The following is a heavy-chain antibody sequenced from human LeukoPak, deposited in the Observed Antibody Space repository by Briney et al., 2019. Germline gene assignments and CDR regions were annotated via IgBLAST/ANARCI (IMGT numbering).Heavy chain of an antibody. V-gene: IGHV3-30*02. D-gene: IGHD3-16*02. CDR1: GFTFSSYG. CDR3: AKSVIPNSYQGTYYMDV. CDR2: IRYDESKT. Sequence: QPGGSLRLSCAASGFTFSSYGMHWVRQARGEGLEGGAFIRYDESKTFYADSVKGRFTISRDNSKNTLYLQMNSLRAEDTALYYCAKSVIPNSYQGTYYMDVWGKGTTVTVFS. J-gene: IGHJ6*03.